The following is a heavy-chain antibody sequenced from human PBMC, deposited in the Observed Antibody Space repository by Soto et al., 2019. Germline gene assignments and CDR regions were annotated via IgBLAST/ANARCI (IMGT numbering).Heavy chain of an antibody. CDR3: SRLGQTFVGVV. CDR1: GASMRDYE. J-gene: IGHJ4*02. Sequence: PSFTLSLSYSVSGASMRDYEGSCIRQSPGKGLEHIGYLHYSGSANYNPSLKSRVTISMDTSKNQFFLKQNAVTAADTAIFYWSRLGQTFVGVVCGQGIPVTVSS. V-gene: IGHV4-59*07. D-gene: IGHD3-16*01. CDR2: LHYSGSA.